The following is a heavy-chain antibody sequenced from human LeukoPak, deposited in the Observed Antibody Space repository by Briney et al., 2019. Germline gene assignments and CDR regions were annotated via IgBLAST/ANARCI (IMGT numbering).Heavy chain of an antibody. CDR1: GGSISTSNYY. CDR3: ARGDIVVVPAAISQ. CDR2: IFYSGST. J-gene: IGHJ4*02. D-gene: IGHD2-2*01. Sequence: PSETLSLTCTVSGGSISTSNYYWGWIRQPPGKGLEWIGNIFYSGSTYYNPSLKSRVTISVDTSKNQFSLKLSSVTAADTAVYYCARGDIVVVPAAISQWGQGTLVTVSS. V-gene: IGHV4-39*07.